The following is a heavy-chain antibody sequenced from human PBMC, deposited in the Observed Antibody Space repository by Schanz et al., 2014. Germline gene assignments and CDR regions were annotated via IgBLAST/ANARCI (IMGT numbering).Heavy chain of an antibody. V-gene: IGHV3-23*01. CDR3: AKIERNED. Sequence: DVHLLESGGGLVQPGGSLRLSCAASEFTFSTDAMSWVRQAPGKGLEWVSTIGTSGGTNYAESVKGSFTISRDNSKNTLYLQMNSLRAEDTAVYFCAKIERNEDWGQGTLVTVSS. D-gene: IGHD1-1*01. CDR1: EFTFSTDA. J-gene: IGHJ4*02. CDR2: IGTSGGT.